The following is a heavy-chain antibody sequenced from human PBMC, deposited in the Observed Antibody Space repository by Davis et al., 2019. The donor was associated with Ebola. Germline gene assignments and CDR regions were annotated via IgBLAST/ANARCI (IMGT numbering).Heavy chain of an antibody. J-gene: IGHJ4*02. D-gene: IGHD2-8*01. Sequence: MPGGSLRLSCAVYGGSFSGYYWSWIRQPPGKGLEWIGEINHSGSTNYNPSLKSRVTISVDTSKNQFSLKLSSVTAADTAVYYCARGRAPYFYFDYWGQGTLVTVSS. V-gene: IGHV4-34*01. CDR3: ARGRAPYFYFDY. CDR1: GGSFSGYY. CDR2: INHSGST.